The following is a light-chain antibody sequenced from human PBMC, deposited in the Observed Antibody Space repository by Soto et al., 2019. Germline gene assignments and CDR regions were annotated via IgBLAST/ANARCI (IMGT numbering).Light chain of an antibody. V-gene: IGKV3-20*01. CDR1: QTVSITY. Sequence: VLTQSPCTLSLSKGESATLSCRASQTVSITYLTWYQQKPGQAPRLLIFGASKRATGIPDRFSGSGSGRDFTLTISGLEPEDFAVYYCHQYYKWPLTFGGGTKVDI. CDR3: HQYYKWPLT. J-gene: IGKJ4*01. CDR2: GAS.